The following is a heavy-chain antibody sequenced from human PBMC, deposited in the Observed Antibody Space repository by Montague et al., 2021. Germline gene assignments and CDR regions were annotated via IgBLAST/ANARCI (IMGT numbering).Heavy chain of an antibody. D-gene: IGHD5-12*01. CDR3: ARYTYDYCDY. Sequence: SLRLSCAASGFTFSTSWMSWVRQAPGKGLEWVANIRDDGGATYHVDSVKGRFTISRDNAKNSLYLQMSSLRAEDTAVYYCARYTYDYCDYWGQGTLVTVSS. J-gene: IGHJ4*02. V-gene: IGHV3-7*05. CDR2: IRDDGGAT. CDR1: GFTFSTSW.